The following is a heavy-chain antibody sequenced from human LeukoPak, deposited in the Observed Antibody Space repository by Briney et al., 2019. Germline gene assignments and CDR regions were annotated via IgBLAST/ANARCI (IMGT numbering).Heavy chain of an antibody. CDR3: AKDRGWQYADYDPVADEH. V-gene: IGHV1-18*01. Sequence: ASVKVSCKAFGYTFTNYGISWVRQAPGQGLEWMGWISVYTGNTYYAQKFQARVTMTTDTSTSTAYMELWSLRSDDTAVYYCAKDRGWQYADYDPVADEHWGQGTLVTVSS. CDR2: ISVYTGNT. CDR1: GYTFTNYG. D-gene: IGHD4-17*01. J-gene: IGHJ4*02.